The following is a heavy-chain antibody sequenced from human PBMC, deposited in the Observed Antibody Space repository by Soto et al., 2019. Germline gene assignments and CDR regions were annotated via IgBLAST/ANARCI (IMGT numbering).Heavy chain of an antibody. CDR3: ARDKSAKVVRGVIIMGY. CDR1: GYTFTSYG. Sequence: GASVKVSCKASGYTFTSYGISWVRQAPGQGLEWMGWISAYNGNTNYAQKLQGRVTMTTDTSTSTAYMELRSLRSDDTAVYYCARDKSAKVVRGVIIMGYWGQGTLVTVSS. V-gene: IGHV1-18*01. D-gene: IGHD3-10*01. J-gene: IGHJ4*02. CDR2: ISAYNGNT.